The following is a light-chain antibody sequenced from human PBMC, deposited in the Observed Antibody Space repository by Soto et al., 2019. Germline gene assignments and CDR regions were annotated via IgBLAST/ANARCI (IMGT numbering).Light chain of an antibody. CDR1: QSLGGS. CDR3: HQYDSWT. V-gene: IGKV3-20*01. J-gene: IGKJ1*01. Sequence: IGMTQSPSTLSASTGERATLFCRASQSLGGSLAWYQQKPGQAPRPLIYGASSRATGIPDRFSGSGSGTDFTLCFRRLEPEDFAVYYCHQYDSWTFGQGTKVDIK. CDR2: GAS.